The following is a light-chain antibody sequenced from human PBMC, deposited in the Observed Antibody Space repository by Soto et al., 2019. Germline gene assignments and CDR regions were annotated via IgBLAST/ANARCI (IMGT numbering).Light chain of an antibody. Sequence: QSALTQPASVSGSPGQSITISCTGTSSDVGGYNYVSWYQQHPGKAPKLMIYEVSNRPSGVSNRFSGSKSGNTASLTISGLQAEDEAAYYCSSYTSSSTLPVVFGGGTKLTVL. CDR2: EVS. CDR3: SSYTSSSTLPVV. CDR1: SSDVGGYNY. J-gene: IGLJ2*01. V-gene: IGLV2-14*01.